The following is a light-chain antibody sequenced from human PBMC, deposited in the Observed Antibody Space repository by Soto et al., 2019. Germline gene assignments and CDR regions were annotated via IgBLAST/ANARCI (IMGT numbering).Light chain of an antibody. Sequence: IELTEYQAILSLSPGEKSTLSCRPSQSVSGYLAWYQQKSGPAPRLLIYDASNRATGIPARFSGSGSGTDFTLTISSLEPEDFAVYYCQQRSNWPRITFGQGTRLEIK. V-gene: IGKV3-11*01. CDR2: DAS. CDR3: QQRSNWPRIT. CDR1: QSVSGY. J-gene: IGKJ5*01.